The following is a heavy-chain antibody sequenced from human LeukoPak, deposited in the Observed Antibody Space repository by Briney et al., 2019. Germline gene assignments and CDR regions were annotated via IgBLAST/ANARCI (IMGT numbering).Heavy chain of an antibody. CDR2: IYYSGST. Sequence: SETLSLTCTVSGGSISSSSYYWGWIRQPPGKGLEWIGSIYYSGSTYYNPSLKSRVTISVDTSKNQFSLKLRSVTAADTTVYYCARHASSGGSPQYYYYGMDVWGQGTTVTVSS. CDR3: ARHASSGGSPQYYYYGMDV. D-gene: IGHD2-15*01. CDR1: GGSISSSSYY. V-gene: IGHV4-39*01. J-gene: IGHJ6*02.